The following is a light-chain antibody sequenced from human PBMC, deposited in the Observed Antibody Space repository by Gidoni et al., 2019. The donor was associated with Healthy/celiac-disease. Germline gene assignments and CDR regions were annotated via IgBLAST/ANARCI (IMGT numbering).Light chain of an antibody. J-gene: IGKJ2*01. Sequence: AIRITQSPSSFSASTGDRVTFTCRASQGISSYLAWYQQKPGKAPKLLIYAASTLQSGVPSRFSGSGSGTDFTLTISCLQSADFATYYCQQYYSYPRTFXXXTKLEIK. V-gene: IGKV1-8*01. CDR3: QQYYSYPRT. CDR2: AAS. CDR1: QGISSY.